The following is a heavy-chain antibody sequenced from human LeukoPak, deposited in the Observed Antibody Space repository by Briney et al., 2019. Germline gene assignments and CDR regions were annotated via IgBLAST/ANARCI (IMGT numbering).Heavy chain of an antibody. CDR2: IYYSGST. D-gene: IGHD5-18*01. CDR3: ARPVHTGPWVDTAMASYST. Sequence: PSETLSLTCTVSGGSISSTTYYWGWIRQPPGKGLEWIGTIYYSGSTYYIPSLKSRVTISVDTSKNQFSLKLSSVTAADTAVYYCARPVHTGPWVDTAMASYSTWGQGTLVTVSS. CDR1: GGSISSTTYY. V-gene: IGHV4-39*01. J-gene: IGHJ5*02.